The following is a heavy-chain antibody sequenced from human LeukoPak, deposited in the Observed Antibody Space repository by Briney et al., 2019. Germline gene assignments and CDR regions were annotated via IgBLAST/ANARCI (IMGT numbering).Heavy chain of an antibody. CDR1: GFTFSRYW. CDR2: INQDGNET. J-gene: IGHJ4*02. CDR3: ARDKGDYDTSGSLFIF. Sequence: GGSLRLSCAASGFTFSRYWMSWVRQAPRKGLEWVANINQDGNETYYVDSMKGRFTISRDNAKNSLYLQMNSLRAKDTAVYYCARDKGDYDTSGSLFIFGGQGTLVTVSS. D-gene: IGHD3-22*01. V-gene: IGHV3-7*03.